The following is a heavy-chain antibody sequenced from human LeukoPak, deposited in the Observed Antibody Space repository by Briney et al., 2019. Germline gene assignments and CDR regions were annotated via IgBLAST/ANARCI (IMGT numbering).Heavy chain of an antibody. V-gene: IGHV3-33*01. CDR1: GFTFSSYG. J-gene: IGHJ5*02. CDR2: IWYDGSNK. CDR3: ARGTNWFDP. Sequence: GGSLRLSCAASGFTFSSYGMHWVRQAPGKGLEWVAVIWYDGSNKYYADSVKGRFTISRDNAKNSLYLQMNSLRAEDTAVYYCARGTNWFDPWGQGTLVTVSS.